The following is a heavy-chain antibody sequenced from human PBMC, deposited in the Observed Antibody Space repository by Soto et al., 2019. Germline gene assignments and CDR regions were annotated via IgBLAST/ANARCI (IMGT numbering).Heavy chain of an antibody. Sequence: SETLSLTCTVSGASISSGGYYWNWIRQHPGKGLEWIGYIYYSGSTYYNPSLKSRVTISVDTSKNQFSLKLNSVTAADTAVYYCASTYVDTAMARPSAFDYWGQGTLVTVSS. CDR2: IYYSGST. CDR1: GASISSGGYY. J-gene: IGHJ4*02. CDR3: ASTYVDTAMARPSAFDY. V-gene: IGHV4-31*03. D-gene: IGHD5-18*01.